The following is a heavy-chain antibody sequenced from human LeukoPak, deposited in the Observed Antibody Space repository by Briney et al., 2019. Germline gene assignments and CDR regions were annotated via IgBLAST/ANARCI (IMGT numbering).Heavy chain of an antibody. CDR3: TTDRWYSADH. V-gene: IGHV3-7*03. CDR2: IEKNGSGK. CDR1: GFIFSDSW. D-gene: IGHD2-15*01. J-gene: IGHJ5*02. Sequence: GGSLRLSCTVSGFIFSDSWMAWLRQAPGKGLEWVAIIEKNGSGKNYVDSVKGRFIISRDNAKNSLFLQMDSLKVEDTAIYYCTTDRWYSADHWGQGTLVTVSS.